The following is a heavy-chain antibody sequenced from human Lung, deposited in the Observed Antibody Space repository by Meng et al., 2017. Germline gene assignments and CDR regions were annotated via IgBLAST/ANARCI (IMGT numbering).Heavy chain of an antibody. CDR2: IKSNSDGGTT. J-gene: IGHJ4*02. Sequence: EWHLVGLWGGLVRPGGSLRLSWVSSGFSFTDAWMSWVRQAPGKGLEWVGRIKSNSDGGTTDYAAPVKGRFTISRDDSKNTLYLQMNSLITEDTAVYFCATGAAAADHWGQGTLVTVSS. V-gene: IGHV3-15*01. D-gene: IGHD6-13*01. CDR3: ATGAAAADH. CDR1: GFSFTDAW.